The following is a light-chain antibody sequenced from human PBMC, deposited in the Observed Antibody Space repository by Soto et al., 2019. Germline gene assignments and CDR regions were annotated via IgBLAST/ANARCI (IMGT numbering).Light chain of an antibody. V-gene: IGKV3-15*01. CDR3: QQYNNWPWR. Sequence: IVITPSTTAVPMFPGESGTLSSRASQSISDTLAWYQQKPGQAPRLLIHGASTRATGFPARFSGSGSGTDFTLTISSLQSEDCAVYYCQQYNNWPWRFGQGTEVDIK. CDR2: GAS. CDR1: QSISDT. J-gene: IGKJ1*01.